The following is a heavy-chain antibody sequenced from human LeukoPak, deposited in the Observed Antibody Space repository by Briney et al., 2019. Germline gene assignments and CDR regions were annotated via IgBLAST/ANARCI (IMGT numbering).Heavy chain of an antibody. V-gene: IGHV4-59*12. CDR1: GGSISSYY. Sequence: ASETLSLTCTVSGGSISSYYWSWIRQPPGKGLDWIGYIYYSGSTSYNPSLKSRVTMSVDTSKNQFSLKLTSVTAADTAVYYCARDGLSSSSEFDYWGQGTLVTVSS. D-gene: IGHD6-13*01. CDR2: IYYSGST. CDR3: ARDGLSSSSEFDY. J-gene: IGHJ4*02.